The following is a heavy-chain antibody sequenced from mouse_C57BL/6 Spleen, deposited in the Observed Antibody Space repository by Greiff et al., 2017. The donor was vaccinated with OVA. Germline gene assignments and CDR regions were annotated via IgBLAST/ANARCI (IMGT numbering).Heavy chain of an antibody. CDR2: IDPETGGT. Sequence: QVQLQQSGAELVRPGASVTLSCKASGYTFTDYEMHWVKQTPVHGLEWIGAIDPETGGTAYNQKFKGKAILTADKSSSTAYMELRSLTSEDSAVYDCTREGYDLFDYWGQGTTLTVSS. CDR1: GYTFTDYE. CDR3: TREGYDLFDY. J-gene: IGHJ2*01. D-gene: IGHD2-3*01. V-gene: IGHV1-15*01.